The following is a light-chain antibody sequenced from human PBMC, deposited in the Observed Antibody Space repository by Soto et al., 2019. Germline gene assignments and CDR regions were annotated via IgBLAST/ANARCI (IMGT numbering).Light chain of an antibody. V-gene: IGKV3-11*01. CDR3: HHRSKWPYT. CDR2: DAS. Sequence: DIVLTQSPATLSLSPGQRATLSCRASQNVASYLLWFQQKPVQPPRLLIYDASNSASGIPARFSGSGSGTDFTLTISRLEPEDFAVYFCHHRSKWPYTFGQGTKLEIK. CDR1: QNVASY. J-gene: IGKJ2*01.